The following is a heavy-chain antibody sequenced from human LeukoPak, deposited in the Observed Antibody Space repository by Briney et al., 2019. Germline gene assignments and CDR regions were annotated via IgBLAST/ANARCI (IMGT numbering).Heavy chain of an antibody. CDR3: ARGRTRRPGIAAAGTHYYYYYGMDA. CDR1: GGSISSYY. V-gene: IGHV4-59*12. J-gene: IGHJ6*02. Sequence: SETLSLTCTVSGGSISSYYWSWIRQPPGKGLEWIGYIYYSGSTNYNPSLKSRVTISVDTSKNQFSLKLSSVTAADTAVYYCARGRTRRPGIAAAGTHYYYYYGMDAWGQGTTVTVSS. D-gene: IGHD6-13*01. CDR2: IYYSGST.